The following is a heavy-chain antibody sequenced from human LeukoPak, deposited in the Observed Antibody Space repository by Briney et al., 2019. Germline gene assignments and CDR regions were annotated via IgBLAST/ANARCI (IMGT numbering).Heavy chain of an antibody. J-gene: IGHJ4*02. Sequence: SETLSLTCSVPGGSLTSYYWSWIRQPPGKGLEWIGYIYYSGSTNYNPSLKSRVTISVDTSKNQFSLKLSSVTAADTAVYYCARGVTMVRGNSYYFDYWGQGTLVTVSS. CDR1: GGSLTSYY. CDR2: IYYSGST. V-gene: IGHV4-59*01. D-gene: IGHD3-10*01. CDR3: ARGVTMVRGNSYYFDY.